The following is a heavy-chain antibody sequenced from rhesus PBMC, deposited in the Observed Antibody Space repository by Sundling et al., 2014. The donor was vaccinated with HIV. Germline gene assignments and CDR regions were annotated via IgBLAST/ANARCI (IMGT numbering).Heavy chain of an antibody. V-gene: IGHV4-127*01. CDR3: ARDKDNVWTGSYYGLDL. D-gene: IGHD3-3*01. J-gene: IGHJ6*01. Sequence: QVQLQEWGPGLVKPSETLSLTCTVSGFSMNSGYGWTWIRQSPAKGLEWIGYIGGSSGNTKYNPSFTSRVTISKGTSANQFSLRLTSVTAADTAVYYCARDKDNVWTGSYYGLDLWGQGVVVTVSS. CDR2: IGGSSGNT. CDR1: GFSMNSGYG.